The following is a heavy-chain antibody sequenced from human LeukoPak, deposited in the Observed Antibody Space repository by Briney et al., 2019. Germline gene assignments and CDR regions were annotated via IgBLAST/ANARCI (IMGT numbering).Heavy chain of an antibody. Sequence: GRSLRLSCADSGFTFSSYAMHWVRQAPGKGLEWVAVISYDGSNKYYADSVKGRFTISRDNSKNTLYLQMNSLRAEDTAVYYCARGLGGGVRQGVDYWGQGTLVTVSS. CDR3: ARGLGGGVRQGVDY. J-gene: IGHJ4*02. D-gene: IGHD2-15*01. CDR1: GFTFSSYA. CDR2: ISYDGSNK. V-gene: IGHV3-30-3*01.